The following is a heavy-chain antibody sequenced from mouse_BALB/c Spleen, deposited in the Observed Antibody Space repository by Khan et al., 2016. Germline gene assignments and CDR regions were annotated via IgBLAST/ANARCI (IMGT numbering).Heavy chain of an antibody. J-gene: IGHJ2*01. V-gene: IGHV14-3*02. CDR2: IDPANGNT. CDR1: GFNIKDTY. D-gene: IGHD2-1*01. CDR3: TRSRYGNPFDF. Sequence: VQLQQPGAEVVKPGASVKLSCTASGFNIKDTYMHWVKQRPEQGQEWIGRIDPANGNTKYDPKFQGKATITADTSSNTAYLQLSSLTSEDTAVYYCTRSRYGNPFDFWGQGTTLTVSS.